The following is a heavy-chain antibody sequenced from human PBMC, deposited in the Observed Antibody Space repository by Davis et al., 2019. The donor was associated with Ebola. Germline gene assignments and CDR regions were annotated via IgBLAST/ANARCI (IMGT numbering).Heavy chain of an antibody. V-gene: IGHV2-70*11. CDR2: IDWDDDK. CDR1: GFSLSTSGMC. Sequence: SGPTLVKPTQTLTLTCTFSGFSLSTSGMCVSWIRQPPGKALEWLARIDWDDDKYYSTSLKTRLTIPKDTSKNQVVLTLTNMNPVETATYYCARSPPNNSGSWVGFLTTWGRGPRVT. J-gene: IGHJ5*02. CDR3: ARSPPNNSGSWVGFLTT. D-gene: IGHD3-9*01.